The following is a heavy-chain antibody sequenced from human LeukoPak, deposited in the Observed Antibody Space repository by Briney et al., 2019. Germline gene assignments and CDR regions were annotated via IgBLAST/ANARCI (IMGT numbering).Heavy chain of an antibody. CDR3: AKEQYSGSYYNGQTYYHYGMDV. V-gene: IGHV3-23*01. D-gene: IGHD3-10*01. CDR1: GFTFSSYA. Sequence: GGSLRLSCATSGFTFSSYAMSWVRQAPGKGLEWVASISETGDSTHYADSVKGRVTTSRDNSKNTLYLQMNNLRAEDTAIYYCAKEQYSGSYYNGQTYYHYGMDVWGQGTTVTVSS. J-gene: IGHJ6*02. CDR2: ISETGDST.